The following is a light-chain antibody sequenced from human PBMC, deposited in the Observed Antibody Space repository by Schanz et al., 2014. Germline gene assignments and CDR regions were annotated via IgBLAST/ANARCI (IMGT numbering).Light chain of an antibody. Sequence: QSALTQPPSASGSPGQSVTISCTGTSSDVADYNYVSWYQQHPGKAPKLMIYEVSKRPSGVPDRFSGSKSGNTASLTVSGLQAEDEADYYCSSYTSSSTLVFGTGTKLTVL. CDR1: SSDVADYNY. V-gene: IGLV2-8*01. CDR2: EVS. J-gene: IGLJ1*01. CDR3: SSYTSSSTLV.